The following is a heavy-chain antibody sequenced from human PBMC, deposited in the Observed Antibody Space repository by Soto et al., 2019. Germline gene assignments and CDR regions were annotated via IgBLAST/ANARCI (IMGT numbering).Heavy chain of an antibody. J-gene: IGHJ6*02. CDR3: ARDSMFRGVMNYYGMDV. V-gene: IGHV4-59*01. Sequence: SETLSLTCTVSGGSISSYYWSWIRQPPGKGLEWIGYIYYSGSTNYNPSLKSRVTISVDTSKNQFSLKLSSVTAADTAVYYCARDSMFRGVMNYYGMDVWGQGTTVTVSS. CDR2: IYYSGST. D-gene: IGHD3-10*01. CDR1: GGSISSYY.